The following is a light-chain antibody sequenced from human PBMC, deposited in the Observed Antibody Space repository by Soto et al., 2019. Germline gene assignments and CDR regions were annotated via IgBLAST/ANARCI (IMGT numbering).Light chain of an antibody. CDR3: QLSYSPLDT. CDR2: TAS. J-gene: IGKJ2*01. CDR1: QSISSS. Sequence: DLQMTQSPSSLSASVGDGVTITCRASQSISSSFNWYQQKPGQAPKLLIYTASSLQSGVPSRFSGSGSGAGFTLASRSLQPVYFATYYCQLSYSPLDTFGQGTNLEIK. V-gene: IGKV1-39*01.